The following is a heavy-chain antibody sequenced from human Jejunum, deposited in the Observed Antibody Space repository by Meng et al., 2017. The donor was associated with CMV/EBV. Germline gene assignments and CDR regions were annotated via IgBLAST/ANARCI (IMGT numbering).Heavy chain of an antibody. D-gene: IGHD4-11*01. V-gene: IGHV3-23*01. CDR3: AKQGYSNDLDY. CDR2: SSGSGSTS. CDR1: GFIFENYA. J-gene: IGHJ4*02. Sequence: AASGFIFENYALSWVRQAPGKGLDWVSTSSGSGSTSYYADSVKGRFTVSRDNSKNTLYLQMNSLRVGDTAVYYCAKQGYSNDLDYWGEGTLVTVSS.